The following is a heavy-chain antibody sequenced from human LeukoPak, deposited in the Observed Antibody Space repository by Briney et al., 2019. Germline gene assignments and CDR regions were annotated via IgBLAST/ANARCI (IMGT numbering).Heavy chain of an antibody. CDR3: ARLRIAVAANWFDP. Sequence: SETLSLTCTVSGGSISSSSYYWGWIRQPPGKGLEWIGSIYYSGSTYYNPSLKSRVTISVDTSKNQFSLKLSSVTAADTAVYYCARLRIAVAANWFDPWGQGTLVSVHS. CDR1: GGSISSSSYY. CDR2: IYYSGST. V-gene: IGHV4-39*01. J-gene: IGHJ5*02. D-gene: IGHD6-19*01.